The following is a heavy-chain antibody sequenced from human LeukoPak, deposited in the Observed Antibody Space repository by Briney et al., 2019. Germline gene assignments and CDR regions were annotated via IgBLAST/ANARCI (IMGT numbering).Heavy chain of an antibody. D-gene: IGHD3-10*01. CDR3: ARHRLPLWFGTRRGNFDY. Sequence: PGGSLRLSCAASGFTVSSNYMSWVRQAPGKGLEWIGEINHSASTNYNPSLKSQVTISVDTSKNQFSLKLSSVTAADTAVYYCARHRLPLWFGTRRGNFDYWGQGTLVTVSS. CDR2: INHSAST. CDR1: GFTVSSNY. V-gene: IGHV4-34*01. J-gene: IGHJ4*02.